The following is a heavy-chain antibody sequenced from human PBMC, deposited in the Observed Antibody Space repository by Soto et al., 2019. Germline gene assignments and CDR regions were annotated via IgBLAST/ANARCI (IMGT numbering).Heavy chain of an antibody. J-gene: IGHJ4*02. D-gene: IGHD3-9*01. CDR1: GGSISSSSYY. CDR3: ARGARVNDILTGDDY. CDR2: IYYSGST. Sequence: LPETLSLTCTVSGGSISSSSYYWGWIRQPPGKGLEWIGYIYYSGSTNYNPSLKSRVTISVDTSKNQFSLKLSSVTAADTAVYYCARGARVNDILTGDDYWGQGTLVTVSS. V-gene: IGHV4-61*05.